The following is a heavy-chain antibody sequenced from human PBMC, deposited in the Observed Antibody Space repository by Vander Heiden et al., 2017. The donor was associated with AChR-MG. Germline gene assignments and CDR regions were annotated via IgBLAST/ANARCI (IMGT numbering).Heavy chain of an antibody. V-gene: IGHV3-7*03. Sequence: EVQLVESGGGLVQPGGSLRLSCTASSFTFSDLWRNWVRQAPGKGLEWVAIIKQDGSEKHYVDSVEGRFTISRDNTKKSLYLQMNSLRAEDTAMYYCAGGGGYLIEYWGQGTLVTVSS. CDR3: AGGGGYLIEY. CDR2: IKQDGSEK. CDR1: SFTFSDLW. D-gene: IGHD3-16*01. J-gene: IGHJ4*02.